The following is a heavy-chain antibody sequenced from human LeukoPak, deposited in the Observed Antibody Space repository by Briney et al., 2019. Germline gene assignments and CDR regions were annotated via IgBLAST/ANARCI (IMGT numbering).Heavy chain of an antibody. J-gene: IGHJ4*02. D-gene: IGHD2/OR15-2a*01. CDR2: ISSSSSYI. Sequence: GGSLRLSCAASGFTFDDSVMSWVRQAPGKGLEWVSSISSSSSYIYYADSVKGRFTISRDNAKNSLYLQMNSLRAEDTAVYYCARGIGDDYWGQGTLVTVSS. CDR1: GFTFDDSV. V-gene: IGHV3-21*01. CDR3: ARGIGDDY.